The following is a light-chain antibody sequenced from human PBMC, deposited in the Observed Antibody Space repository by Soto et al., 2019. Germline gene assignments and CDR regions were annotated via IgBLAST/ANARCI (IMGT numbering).Light chain of an antibody. CDR2: ANN. CDR1: SSNIGNYS. CDR3: GTWDNSLSAGRV. Sequence: QSVLTQPPSVSAAPGQKVTISCPGSSSNIGNYSVSWYQQLPGTAPKLLLDANNKRPSGSPDRFSGSKSGTSATVGITGRQTGDEADYYCGTWDNSLSAGRVFGGGTKLTVL. V-gene: IGLV1-51*01. J-gene: IGLJ2*01.